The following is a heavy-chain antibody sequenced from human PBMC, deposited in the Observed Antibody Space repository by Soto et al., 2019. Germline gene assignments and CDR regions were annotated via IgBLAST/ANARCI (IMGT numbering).Heavy chain of an antibody. CDR3: ARDVGYGRLDH. J-gene: IGHJ4*02. CDR2: IYHYGNP. CDR1: GGSIDDYY. Sequence: QLQLQESGSGLVTPAQTLSLTCAVSGGSIDDYYWSWIRQPPGKGLEWIGYIYHYGNPHYNASLRSRVTLSVDRSKNQFSLNLRSVTAPDTAVYYCARDVGYGRLDHWGQGSLVTVSS. V-gene: IGHV4-30-2*01. D-gene: IGHD1-1*01.